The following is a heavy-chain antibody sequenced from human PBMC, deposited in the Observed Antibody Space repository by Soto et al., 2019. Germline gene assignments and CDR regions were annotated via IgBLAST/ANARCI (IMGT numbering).Heavy chain of an antibody. D-gene: IGHD6-6*01. CDR1: GGTFSSYA. CDR2: IIPIFGTA. Sequence: QVQLVQSGAEVKKPGSSVKVSCKASGGTFSSYAISWVRQAPGQGLEWMGGIIPIFGTANYAQKFQGRVTITADESTSTAYMELSSLRSEDTAVYYCARGPEYSSSFPPNPYYYYYGMDVWGQGTTVTVSS. CDR3: ARGPEYSSSFPPNPYYYYYGMDV. V-gene: IGHV1-69*01. J-gene: IGHJ6*02.